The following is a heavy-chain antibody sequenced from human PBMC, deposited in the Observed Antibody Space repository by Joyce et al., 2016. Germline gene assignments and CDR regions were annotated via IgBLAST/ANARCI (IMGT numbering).Heavy chain of an antibody. CDR1: GFTFSGYW. Sequence: EVQLVESGGGLVQPGGSLRLSCEDSGFTFSGYWMTWVRQAAGKGVEWVAHINEEGSKKYYGDSVKGRFTISRDNTKNSLCMQMNSLRAEDTAVYFCAKHVIWGQGTMVTVSS. J-gene: IGHJ3*02. CDR3: AKHVI. CDR2: INEEGSKK. V-gene: IGHV3-7*03.